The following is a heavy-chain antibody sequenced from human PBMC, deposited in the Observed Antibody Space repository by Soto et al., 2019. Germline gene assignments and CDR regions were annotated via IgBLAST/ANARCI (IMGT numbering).Heavy chain of an antibody. CDR3: ARAMVRGVRVDYYYGMDV. CDR1: GGSISSGDYY. D-gene: IGHD3-10*01. V-gene: IGHV4-30-4*01. Sequence: SETLSLTCTVSGGSISSGDYYWSWIRQPPGKGLEWIGYIYYSGSTYYNPSLKSRVTISVDTSKNQFSLKLSSVTAADTAVYYCARAMVRGVRVDYYYGMDVWGQGTTVTVSS. CDR2: IYYSGST. J-gene: IGHJ6*02.